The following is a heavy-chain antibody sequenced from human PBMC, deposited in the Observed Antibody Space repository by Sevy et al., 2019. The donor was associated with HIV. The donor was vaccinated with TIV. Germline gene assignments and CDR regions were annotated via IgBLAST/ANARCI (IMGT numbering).Heavy chain of an antibody. CDR3: ARSDARGHYYVFDY. V-gene: IGHV1-18*01. CDR1: GYTFTIYG. J-gene: IGHJ4*02. Sequence: ASVKVSCKASGYTFTIYGINWVRQAPGQGLEWMGWISADNGDTNYAQKLQVRDTMTTDTSTSTAYMELRSLRSDDTAVYYCARSDARGHYYVFDYWGQGILVTVSS. D-gene: IGHD3-22*01. CDR2: ISADNGDT.